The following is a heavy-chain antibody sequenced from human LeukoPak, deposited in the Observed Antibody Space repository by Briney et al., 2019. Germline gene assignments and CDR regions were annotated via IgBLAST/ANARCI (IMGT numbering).Heavy chain of an antibody. CDR1: GFTFSTSA. D-gene: IGHD4-17*01. V-gene: IGHV1-58*01. J-gene: IGHJ3*01. CDR2: IIVGSGAT. CDR3: AAELYGVYTDCCTFHL. Sequence: SVKVSCKTSGFTFSTSAVQWVRQARGQRLEWIGWIIVGSGATNYAQSPQGRFTITRDMSTNTAYMELSSLGSEDSAVYYCAAELYGVYTDCCTFHLWGQGTLVTVSS.